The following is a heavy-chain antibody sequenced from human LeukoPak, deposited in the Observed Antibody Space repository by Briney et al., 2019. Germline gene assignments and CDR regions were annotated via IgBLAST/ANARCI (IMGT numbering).Heavy chain of an antibody. CDR2: ISAYNGNT. CDR1: GYTFTSYG. D-gene: IGHD2-8*01. V-gene: IGHV1-18*01. CDR3: AREYEEIYYYYGMDV. Sequence: ASVKVSCKASGYTFTSYGISWVRQAPGQGLEWMGWISAYNGNTNYAQKLQGRVTTTTDTSTSTAYMELRSLRSDDTAVYYCAREYEEIYYYYGMDVWGQGTTVTVSS. J-gene: IGHJ6*02.